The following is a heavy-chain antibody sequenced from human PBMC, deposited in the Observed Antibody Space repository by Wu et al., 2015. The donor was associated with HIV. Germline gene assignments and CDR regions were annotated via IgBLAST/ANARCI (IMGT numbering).Heavy chain of an antibody. D-gene: IGHD6-19*01. Sequence: QVQVQQWGAGLLKPSETLSLTCAVYGGSFSGHYWSRIRQPPGKGLEWIGEINHSGSTNYNPSLKSRVTISVDTSKNQFSLKVRSVTAADTAVYYCAREVDGHWGQGTLVTVSS. CDR1: GGSFSGHY. CDR3: AREVDGH. V-gene: IGHV4-34*01. J-gene: IGHJ4*02. CDR2: INHSGST.